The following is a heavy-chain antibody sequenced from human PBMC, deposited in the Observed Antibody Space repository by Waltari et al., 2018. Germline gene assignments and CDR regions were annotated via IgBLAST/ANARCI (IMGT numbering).Heavy chain of an antibody. CDR1: GGTFSSYA. Sequence: QVQLVQSGAEVKKPGSSVKVSCKASGGTFSSYAISWVRQAPGQGLEWMGGIIPIFGTANYAQKFQGRVTITADESTSTAYMELSSLRSEDTAVYYCARSRGSAAAGSVGAFDIWGQGTMVTVSS. V-gene: IGHV1-69*12. D-gene: IGHD6-13*01. J-gene: IGHJ3*02. CDR2: IIPIFGTA. CDR3: ARSRGSAAAGSVGAFDI.